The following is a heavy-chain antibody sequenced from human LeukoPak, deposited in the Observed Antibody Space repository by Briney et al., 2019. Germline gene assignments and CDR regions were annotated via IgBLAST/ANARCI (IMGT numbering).Heavy chain of an antibody. CDR2: ISSSGTNK. J-gene: IGHJ4*02. V-gene: IGHV3-21*06. Sequence: GGSLRLSCAASGFTFSIYSMNWVRQAPGKGLEWVSSISSSGTNKYYADSVKGRFTISRDKAKNSLYLQMNSLRAEDTAVYYCASGSYDTRRYDYWGQGILVTVTS. CDR3: ASGSYDTRRYDY. D-gene: IGHD1-26*01. CDR1: GFTFSIYS.